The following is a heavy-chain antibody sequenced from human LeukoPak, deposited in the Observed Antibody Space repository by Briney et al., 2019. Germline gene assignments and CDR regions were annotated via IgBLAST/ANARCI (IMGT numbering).Heavy chain of an antibody. CDR2: ISGSGVST. J-gene: IGHJ4*02. D-gene: IGHD6-19*01. CDR1: GFTFSSYA. V-gene: IGHV3-23*01. Sequence: GGSLRLSCAASGFTFSSYAMSWVRQTPGKGLEWVSGISGSGVSTYYADSVKGRFTISRDNSKNTLYLQMSTLRAEDTAIYYCAKMPVSYSSGWSTFDYWGQGTLVTVSP. CDR3: AKMPVSYSSGWSTFDY.